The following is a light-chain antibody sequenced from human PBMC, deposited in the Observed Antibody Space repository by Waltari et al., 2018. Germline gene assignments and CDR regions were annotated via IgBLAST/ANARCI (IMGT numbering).Light chain of an antibody. CDR3: AAWDDSLTGVV. Sequence: QSVLTQPPSASGTPGQRVTISCSGGSSNIGSNTVNWYQQLPGTAPKLLIYSNNRRPSGVPDRFAGSRSGTSASLAISGLQSEDEADYSCAAWDDSLTGVVFGGGTKLTVL. J-gene: IGLJ2*01. CDR2: SNN. CDR1: SSNIGSNT. V-gene: IGLV1-44*01.